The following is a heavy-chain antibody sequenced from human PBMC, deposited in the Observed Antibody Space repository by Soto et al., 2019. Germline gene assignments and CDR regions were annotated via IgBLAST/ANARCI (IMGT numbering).Heavy chain of an antibody. V-gene: IGHV3-30*03. CDR3: AERSGIAVTGAEFSYL. Sequence: GGSLRLSCAATGFTFNNYGMHWVRQAPGTGLEWVTLISYDGSDKYYADSVKGRFTISRDNSKSTLYLHLNSLRAEDTAVYFCAERSGIAVTGAEFSYLWGRGTLVTVSS. CDR1: GFTFNNYG. CDR2: ISYDGSDK. D-gene: IGHD6-19*01. J-gene: IGHJ2*01.